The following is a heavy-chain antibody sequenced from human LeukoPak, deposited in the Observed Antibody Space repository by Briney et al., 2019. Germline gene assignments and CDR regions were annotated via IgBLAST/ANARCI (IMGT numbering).Heavy chain of an antibody. CDR2: IKQDGSEK. V-gene: IGHV3-7*01. J-gene: IGHJ4*02. Sequence: GGSLRLSCAASGFTFNIYWMSWVRQAPGKGLEWVANIKQDGSEKYYVDSVKGRFTISRDNAKNSLYLQMTGLRAEDTAVYYCARDPYSSGWSPFDYWGQGTLVTVSS. CDR1: GFTFNIYW. CDR3: ARDPYSSGWSPFDY. D-gene: IGHD6-19*01.